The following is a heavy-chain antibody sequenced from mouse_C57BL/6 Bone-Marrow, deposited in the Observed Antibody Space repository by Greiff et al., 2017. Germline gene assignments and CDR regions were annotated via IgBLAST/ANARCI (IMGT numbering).Heavy chain of an antibody. CDR1: GYTFTSYG. Sequence: QVQLQQSGAELARPGASVKLSCKASGYTFTSYGISWVKQRTGQGLEWIGEIYPRSGNTYYNEKFKGKATLTADKSSSTAYMELRSLTSEDSAVYFCARSSYCGSSRYYAMDYWGQGTSVTVSS. CDR3: ARSSYCGSSRYYAMDY. V-gene: IGHV1-81*01. CDR2: IYPRSGNT. J-gene: IGHJ4*01. D-gene: IGHD1-1*01.